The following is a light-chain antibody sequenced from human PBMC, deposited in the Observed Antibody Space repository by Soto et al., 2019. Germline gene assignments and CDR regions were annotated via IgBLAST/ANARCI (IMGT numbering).Light chain of an antibody. Sequence: NFMLTQPHSVSGSPGETVTISCTASGGFITNNYVQWYQQRPGSAPTTVIYEDKQRPSWVPDRFSASFDTSSNSASLSISGLKAEDEADYYCQSYAFDNHVVFGGGTQLTVL. CDR1: GGFITNNY. J-gene: IGLJ7*01. CDR2: EDK. V-gene: IGLV6-57*02. CDR3: QSYAFDNHVV.